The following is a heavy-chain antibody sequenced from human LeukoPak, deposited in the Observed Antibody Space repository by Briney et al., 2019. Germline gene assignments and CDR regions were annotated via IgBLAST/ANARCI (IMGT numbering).Heavy chain of an antibody. V-gene: IGHV4-30-4*01. J-gene: IGHJ4*02. CDR1: GGSISSNDYF. CDR2: IHYSGIT. D-gene: IGHD4-17*01. Sequence: SQTLSLTCTVSGGSISSNDYFWSWIRQSPEKGLEWIGYIHYSGITKSNPSLESRLTLSVDTSKNQLSLRLTSVTAADTAVYYCARAPLTTATSDYFDLWGLGTLVTVSS. CDR3: ARAPLTTATSDYFDL.